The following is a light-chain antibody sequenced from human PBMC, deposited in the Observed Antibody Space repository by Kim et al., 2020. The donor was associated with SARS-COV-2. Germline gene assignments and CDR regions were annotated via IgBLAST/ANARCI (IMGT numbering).Light chain of an antibody. V-gene: IGLV3-19*01. Sequence: SSELTQDPAVSVALGRTVKITCQGHILRSYYASWYQQKPGLAPLLVFYGYNNRPSVIPDRFSGSSSGNTASLTIAEAQAEDEADYYCHSRDSSGNLVLFG. CDR3: HSRDSSGNLVL. CDR1: ILRSYY. J-gene: IGLJ3*02. CDR2: GYN.